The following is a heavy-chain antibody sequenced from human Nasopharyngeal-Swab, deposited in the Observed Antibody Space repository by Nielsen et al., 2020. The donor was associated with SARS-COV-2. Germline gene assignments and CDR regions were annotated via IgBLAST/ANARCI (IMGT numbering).Heavy chain of an antibody. D-gene: IGHD3-10*01. Sequence: GESLKISCAASGFTFSSYAMSWVRQAPGKGLEWVSAISGSGGSTYYADSVKGRFTISRDNSKNTLYPQMNSLRAEDTAVYYCAKAETPYYYGSGPIYYYYGMDVWGQGTTVTVSS. CDR1: GFTFSSYA. J-gene: IGHJ6*02. V-gene: IGHV3-23*01. CDR2: ISGSGGST. CDR3: AKAETPYYYGSGPIYYYYGMDV.